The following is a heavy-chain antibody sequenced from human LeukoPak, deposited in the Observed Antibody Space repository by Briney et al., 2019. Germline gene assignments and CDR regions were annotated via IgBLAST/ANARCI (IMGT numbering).Heavy chain of an antibody. CDR3: ARGYCSGGSCYQFDV. D-gene: IGHD2-15*01. CDR2: IYPNSGVT. J-gene: IGHJ3*01. CDR1: GYTFTAYY. V-gene: IGHV1-2*02. Sequence: ASVKVSCKASGYTFTAYYIHWVRQAPGQGLEWMGWIYPNSGVTNYAQKFQGRVTMTRDTSISTAYMELSRLGSDDTAVYYCARGYCSGGSCYQFDVWGQGTMVTVSS.